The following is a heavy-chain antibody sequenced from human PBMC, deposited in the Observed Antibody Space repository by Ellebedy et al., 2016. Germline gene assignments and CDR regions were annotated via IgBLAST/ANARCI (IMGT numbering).Heavy chain of an antibody. D-gene: IGHD2-21*02. V-gene: IGHV1-69*13. CDR1: GGTFSSYA. CDR2: IIPIFGTA. CDR3: ARASVVTAIPYYYYGMDV. J-gene: IGHJ6*02. Sequence: ASVKVSCKASGGTFSSYAISWVRQAPGQGLEWMGGIIPIFGTANYAQKFQGRVTITADESTSTAYMELSSLRSEDTAVYYCARASVVTAIPYYYYGMDVWGQGTTVTVSS.